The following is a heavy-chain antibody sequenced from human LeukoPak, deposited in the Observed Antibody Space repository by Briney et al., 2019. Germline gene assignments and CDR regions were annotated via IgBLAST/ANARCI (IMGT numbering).Heavy chain of an antibody. CDR1: GGTFSSYA. Sequence: SVKVSCKASGGTFSSYAISWVRQAPGQGLEWMGRIIPIFGIANYAQKFQGRVTIAADKSTSTAYMELSSLRSEDTAVYYCARQCSSTSCYFEFDPWGQGTLVTVSS. CDR2: IIPIFGIA. CDR3: ARQCSSTSCYFEFDP. J-gene: IGHJ5*02. D-gene: IGHD2-2*01. V-gene: IGHV1-69*04.